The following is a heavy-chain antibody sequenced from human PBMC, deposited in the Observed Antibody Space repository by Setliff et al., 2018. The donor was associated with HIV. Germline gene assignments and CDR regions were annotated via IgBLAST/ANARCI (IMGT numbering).Heavy chain of an antibody. D-gene: IGHD1-26*01. CDR2: INHSGST. CDR1: GGSFSGYY. CDR3: ARGRSYKAFGDY. V-gene: IGHV4-34*01. J-gene: IGHJ4*02. Sequence: ETLSLTCAVYGGSFSGYYWSWIRQPPGKGLEWIGEINHSGSTNYNPSLKSRVSISVDTSKNQFSLKLTSVTAADTAVYYCARGRSYKAFGDYWGQGTLVTVAS.